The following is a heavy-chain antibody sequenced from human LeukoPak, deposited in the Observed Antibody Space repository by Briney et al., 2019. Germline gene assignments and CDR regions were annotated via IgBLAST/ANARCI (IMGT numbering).Heavy chain of an antibody. CDR2: VYYSGSA. J-gene: IGHJ4*02. V-gene: IGHV4-59*08. CDR3: ARHEKLGQFDY. CDR1: SGSISSYY. D-gene: IGHD3-10*01. Sequence: PSETLSLTCTVSSGSISSYYWSWIRQPPGKGLEWIGYVYYSGSANYNPSLKSRVIISVDTSKNQFSLKLSSVTAADTAVYYCARHEKLGQFDYWGQGTLVTVSS.